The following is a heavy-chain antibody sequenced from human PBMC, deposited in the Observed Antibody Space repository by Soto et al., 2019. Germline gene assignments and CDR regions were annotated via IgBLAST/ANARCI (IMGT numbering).Heavy chain of an antibody. CDR2: IWYDGSNK. V-gene: IGHV3-33*01. D-gene: IGHD2-15*01. Sequence: QVQLVESGGGVVQPGRSLRLSCAASGFTFSSSGMHWVRQAPGKGLEWVAVIWYDGSNKYYADSVKGRFTISRDNSKNTLYLQMNSLRAEDTAVYYCARDALVVAAERDVWGQGTTVTVSS. CDR1: GFTFSSSG. CDR3: ARDALVVAAERDV. J-gene: IGHJ6*02.